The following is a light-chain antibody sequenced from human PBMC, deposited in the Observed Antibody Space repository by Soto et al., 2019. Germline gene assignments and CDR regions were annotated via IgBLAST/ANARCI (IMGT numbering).Light chain of an antibody. CDR2: DVS. J-gene: IGLJ2*01. CDR1: SSDFGLFTY. Sequence: QSALTQPASVSGSPGQSITISCTGTSSDFGLFTYVSWYQMHPGKGPKLMIHDVSNRPSGVSSRFSGSRSGNTASLNISALQPEDEADYYCSSYASTSPHVLFGGGTKVTVL. CDR3: SSYASTSPHVL. V-gene: IGLV2-14*01.